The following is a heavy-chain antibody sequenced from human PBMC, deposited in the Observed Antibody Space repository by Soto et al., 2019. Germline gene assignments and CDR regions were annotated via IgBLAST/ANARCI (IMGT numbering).Heavy chain of an antibody. D-gene: IGHD2-21*02. V-gene: IGHV4-31*03. CDR2: MYYNGSP. CDR1: GGSISSGGYY. CDR3: ARERDDRYFAC. J-gene: IGHJ4*02. Sequence: QVQLQESGPGLAKPSQTLSLTCTVSGGSISSGGYYWTWIRQHPGKGLEWIGYMYYNGSPYYNPSLKSRVNISGDASKNQFSLSLTSVAAADPAVYYCARERDDRYFACWGQGTLVTVSS.